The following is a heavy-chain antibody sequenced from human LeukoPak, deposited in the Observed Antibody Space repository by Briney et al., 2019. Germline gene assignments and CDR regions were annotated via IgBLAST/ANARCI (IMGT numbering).Heavy chain of an antibody. Sequence: SETLSLTCTVSGGSISSYYWSWIRQPAGKGLEWIGRTYTSGSTNYNPSLKSRVAMSVDTSKNQFSLKLSSVTAADTAVYYCARESNDYVWGSYRFDYWGQGTLVTVSS. J-gene: IGHJ4*02. CDR3: ARESNDYVWGSYRFDY. D-gene: IGHD3-16*02. CDR1: GGSISSYY. CDR2: TYTSGST. V-gene: IGHV4-4*07.